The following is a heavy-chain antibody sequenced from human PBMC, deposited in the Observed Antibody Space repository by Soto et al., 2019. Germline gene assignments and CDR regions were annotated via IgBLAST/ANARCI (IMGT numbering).Heavy chain of an antibody. J-gene: IGHJ6*03. CDR3: ARTVLGPDLLADSFVDYYYYMDV. D-gene: IGHD3-9*01. CDR1: AGAFSGYY. V-gene: IGHV4-34*01. Sequence: PSETVSHTGAVYAGAFSGYYWGWIRQPPGKGLEWIGEINHSGSTNYNPSLKSRVTISVDTSKNQFSLKLSSVTAADTAVYYCARTVLGPDLLADSFVDYYYYMDVWGQGTTVTVSS. CDR2: INHSGST.